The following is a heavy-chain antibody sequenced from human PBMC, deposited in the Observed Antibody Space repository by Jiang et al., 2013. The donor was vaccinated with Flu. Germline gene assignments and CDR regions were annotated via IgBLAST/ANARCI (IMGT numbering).Heavy chain of an antibody. CDR2: IYYSGST. D-gene: IGHD6-13*01. J-gene: IGHJ4*02. CDR3: ARHRAAGKDFDY. CDR1: GGSISSSSYY. Sequence: PGLVKPSETLSLTCTVSGGSISSSSYYWGWIRQPPGKGLEWIGSIYYSGSTYYNPSLKSRVTISVDTSKNQFSLKLSSVTAADTAVYYCARHRAAGKDFDYWGQGTLVTVSS. V-gene: IGHV4-39*01.